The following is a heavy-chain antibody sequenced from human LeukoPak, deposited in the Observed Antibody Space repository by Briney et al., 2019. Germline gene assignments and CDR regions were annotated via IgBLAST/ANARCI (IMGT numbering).Heavy chain of an antibody. D-gene: IGHD2-21*01. J-gene: IGHJ4*02. CDR3: AASAQGAFDY. CDR1: GYTFTSYD. CDR2: MNPNGEAT. Sequence: ASVKVFCKASGYTFTSYDINWVRQATGQGLEWVGWMNPNGEATGYAPKFQGRVAMTRNTSRNTAYLELSSLRSEDTAVYYCAASAQGAFDYWGQGTLVTVSS. V-gene: IGHV1-8*01.